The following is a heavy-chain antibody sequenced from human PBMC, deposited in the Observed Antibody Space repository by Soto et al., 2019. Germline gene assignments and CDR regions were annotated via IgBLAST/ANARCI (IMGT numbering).Heavy chain of an antibody. Sequence: GGSLRLSCAASGFTFNNAWMNWVRQAPGKGLEWVGRIKSNSDGGTTDYGAPVKDRFIISRDDSTNTLYLQMNSLKIEDTAVYYCATRNPPYFYGLFDYWGQGALVTVSS. CDR2: IKSNSDGGTT. CDR3: ATRNPPYFYGLFDY. CDR1: GFTFNNAW. J-gene: IGHJ4*02. D-gene: IGHD3-10*01. V-gene: IGHV3-15*07.